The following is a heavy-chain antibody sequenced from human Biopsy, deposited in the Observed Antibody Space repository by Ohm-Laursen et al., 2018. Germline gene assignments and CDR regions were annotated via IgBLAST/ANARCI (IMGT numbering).Heavy chain of an antibody. CDR2: ISYSGIT. CDR1: GGSTSSSY. V-gene: IGHV4-59*08. J-gene: IGHJ4*02. Sequence: SETLSLTCTVSGGSTSSSYWSWVRQPPGKGLEWIGYISYSGITNYNASLKSRLTISIDTSKNHFSLKLSSGTAADTAVHYCARLPHGDYRYNFAYWGQGTLVTVSS. D-gene: IGHD4-17*01. CDR3: ARLPHGDYRYNFAY.